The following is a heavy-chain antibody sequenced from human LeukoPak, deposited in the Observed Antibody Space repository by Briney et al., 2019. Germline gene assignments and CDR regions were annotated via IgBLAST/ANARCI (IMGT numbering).Heavy chain of an antibody. CDR2: MNPNSGNT. CDR1: GYTFTSYD. J-gene: IGHJ6*03. Sequence: ASVKVSCKASGYTFTSYDINWVRQATGQGLEWMGWMNPNSGNTGYAQKFQGRVTITADESTSTAYMELSSLRSEDTAVYYCARALGDGNYYYYYMDVWGKGTTVTISS. D-gene: IGHD3-16*01. V-gene: IGHV1-8*01. CDR3: ARALGDGNYYYYYMDV.